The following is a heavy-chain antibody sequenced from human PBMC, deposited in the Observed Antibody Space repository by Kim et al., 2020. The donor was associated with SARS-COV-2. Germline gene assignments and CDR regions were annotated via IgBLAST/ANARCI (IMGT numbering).Heavy chain of an antibody. Sequence: SVKVSCKASGGTFSSYAISWVRQAPGQGLEWMGGIIPIFGTANYAQKFQGRVTITADESTSTAYMELSSLRSEDTAVYYCSSGWYGKYYYYYYGMDVWGQGTTVTVSS. J-gene: IGHJ6*02. CDR1: GGTFSSYA. V-gene: IGHV1-69*13. CDR2: IIPIFGTA. D-gene: IGHD6-19*01. CDR3: SSGWYGKYYYYYYGMDV.